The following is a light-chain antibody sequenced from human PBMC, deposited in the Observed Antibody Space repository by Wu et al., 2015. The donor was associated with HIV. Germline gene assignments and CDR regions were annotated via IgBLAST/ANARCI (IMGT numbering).Light chain of an antibody. CDR1: QSISTW. CDR2: RAS. V-gene: IGKV1-5*03. J-gene: IGKJ2*01. CDR3: HHFNVHHT. Sequence: DIQMTQSPSTLSASVGDRVTITCRASQSISTWLAWYQLKPGEAPKLLIYRASDLQSGVPSRFSGSGSGTQFTLTISSLEPDDFATYFCHHFNVHHTFGQGTKLEI.